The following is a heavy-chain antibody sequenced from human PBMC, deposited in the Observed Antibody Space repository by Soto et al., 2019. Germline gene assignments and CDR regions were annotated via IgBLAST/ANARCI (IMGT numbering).Heavy chain of an antibody. CDR3: ARVATRGNRMHAFDI. CDR2: IYHSGST. Sequence: SETLSLTCTVSGGSISSSNWCGWVRQPPGKGLEWIGEIYHSGSTNYNPSLKSRVTISVDKSKKQFSLKLSSVTAADTVVYYCARVATRGNRMHAFDIWGQGTMVTVSS. J-gene: IGHJ3*02. CDR1: GGSISSSNW. D-gene: IGHD5-18*01. V-gene: IGHV4-4*02.